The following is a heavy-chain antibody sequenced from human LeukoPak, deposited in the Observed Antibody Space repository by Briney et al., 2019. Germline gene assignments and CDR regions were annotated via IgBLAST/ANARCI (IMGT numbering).Heavy chain of an antibody. CDR1: GFTFSSYW. Sequence: GGSLRHSCAASGFTFSSYWMSWVRQAPGKGLEWVANIKQDGSEKYYVDSVKGRFTISRDNAKNSLYLQMNSLRAEDTAVYYCARDHVERGYSYGYHYYYGMDVWGQGTTVTVSS. V-gene: IGHV3-7*01. D-gene: IGHD5-18*01. J-gene: IGHJ6*02. CDR3: ARDHVERGYSYGYHYYYGMDV. CDR2: IKQDGSEK.